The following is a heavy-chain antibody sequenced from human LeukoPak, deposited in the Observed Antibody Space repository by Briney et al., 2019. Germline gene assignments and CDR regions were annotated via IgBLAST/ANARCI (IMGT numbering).Heavy chain of an antibody. CDR1: GGSFNGHH. V-gene: IGHV4-34*01. D-gene: IGHD4-17*01. CDR2: IKHSGST. J-gene: IGHJ6*03. Sequence: PSETLSLTCAVYGGSFNGHHWTWIRQAPGKGLEWVGEIKHSGSTNYNPSLKSRVTISVHTSKNHFSLKLSSVTAADTALYYCARGTTVTTFQAGTYYYYYTDVWGKGTTVAVSS. CDR3: ARGTTVTTFQAGTYYYYYTDV.